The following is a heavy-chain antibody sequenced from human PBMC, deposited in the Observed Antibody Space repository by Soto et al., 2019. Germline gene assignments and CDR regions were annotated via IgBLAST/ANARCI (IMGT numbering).Heavy chain of an antibody. V-gene: IGHV2-5*02. D-gene: IGHD3-22*01. J-gene: IGHJ6*02. CDR1: GFSFSGVSFSAGGVG. CDR2: FHWDGDK. Sequence: QITLKESGPTLVKPRQTLTLTCTFSGFSFSGVSFSAGGVGVAWIRQPPGKALDWLEFFHWDGDKGSSSSLKNRVTITQAGPRNQVDLTMTDMDPVDTATYHCALAVSDSRNYYYSFEVWGQGTTVTVSS. CDR3: ALAVSDSRNYYYSFEV.